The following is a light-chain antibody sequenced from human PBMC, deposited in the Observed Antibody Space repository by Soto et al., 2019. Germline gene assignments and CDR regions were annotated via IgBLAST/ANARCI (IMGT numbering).Light chain of an antibody. V-gene: IGKV3-11*01. CDR3: QQRSNSWT. CDR1: QSVGSY. Sequence: EIVLTQSPATLSLSPGERATLSCWASQSVGSYLAWYQQRPGQAPRLLIYDASNRATGVPARFSGSGSGTDFTLTISSLETEDFAVYYCQQRSNSWTFGQGTKVDIX. CDR2: DAS. J-gene: IGKJ1*01.